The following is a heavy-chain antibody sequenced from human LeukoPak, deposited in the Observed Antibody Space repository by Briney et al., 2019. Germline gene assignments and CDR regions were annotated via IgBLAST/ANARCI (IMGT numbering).Heavy chain of an antibody. J-gene: IGHJ4*02. CDR3: ASPYSSRWYELCY. Sequence: NSGGSLRLSCAASGFTFSSYEMNWVRQAPGKGLEWVSSISSSSSYIYYADSVKGRFTISRDNAKNSLYLQMNSLRAEDTAVYYCASPYSSRWYELCYWGQGTLVTVSS. V-gene: IGHV3-21*01. CDR1: GFTFSSYE. D-gene: IGHD6-13*01. CDR2: ISSSSSYI.